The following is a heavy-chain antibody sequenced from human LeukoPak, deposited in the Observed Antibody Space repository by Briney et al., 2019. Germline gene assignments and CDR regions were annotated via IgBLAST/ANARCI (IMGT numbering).Heavy chain of an antibody. J-gene: IGHJ5*02. CDR1: GYTFTSYG. CDR3: ARTNYDFLTGYYDKWFDP. CDR2: ISADNGNP. D-gene: IGHD3-9*01. Sequence: ASVKVSFKTSGYTFTSYGFSWVRQAPAQGLAWMGWISADNGNPNYARKFQGRVTMTTDTSTSTVYMELRSLRSDDTAVYYCARTNYDFLTGYYDKWFDPWGQGTLVTVSS. V-gene: IGHV1-18*01.